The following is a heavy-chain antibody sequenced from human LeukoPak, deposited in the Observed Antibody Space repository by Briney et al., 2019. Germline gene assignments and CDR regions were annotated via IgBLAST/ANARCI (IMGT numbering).Heavy chain of an antibody. V-gene: IGHV3-21*01. CDR3: ARVSGRLERQSDLDY. Sequence: GGSLRLSCVGSGFTFSTYEMNWVRQAPGRGLEWVSSISGDSTYIYNAGSVKGRFTISRDNAQASLYLQMISLRADDTAVYYCARVSGRLERQSDLDYWGQGTLVIVSS. J-gene: IGHJ4*02. D-gene: IGHD1-1*01. CDR2: ISGDSTYI. CDR1: GFTFSTYE.